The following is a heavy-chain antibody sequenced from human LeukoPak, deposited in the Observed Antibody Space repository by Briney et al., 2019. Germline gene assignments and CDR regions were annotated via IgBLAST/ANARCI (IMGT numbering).Heavy chain of an antibody. D-gene: IGHD3-10*01. Sequence: SETLSLTCTVSGVSISDYYWSWIRQPPGKGLEWIGYMFNSGTTKYNPSLKSRVTILVEMPKNQFSLKLNSVTAADTAMYYCARGGYGLAFGYWDQGTLVTVSS. CDR3: ARGGYGLAFGY. V-gene: IGHV4-59*01. CDR2: MFNSGTT. CDR1: GVSISDYY. J-gene: IGHJ4*02.